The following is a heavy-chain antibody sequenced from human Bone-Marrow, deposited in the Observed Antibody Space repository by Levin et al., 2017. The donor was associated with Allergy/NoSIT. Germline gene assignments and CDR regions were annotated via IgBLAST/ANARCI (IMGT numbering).Heavy chain of an antibody. CDR1: GFTFSNYA. Sequence: GESLKISCGASGFTFSNYAMNWVRQAPGKGLEWVSSIGDSGGNTYYADSVKGRFTISRDNSKDTLYLQMNSLRAEDTALYYCAKDRDRYGWDFNYWGQGTLVTVSS. CDR3: AKDRDRYGWDFNY. CDR2: IGDSGGNT. D-gene: IGHD5-18*01. J-gene: IGHJ4*02. V-gene: IGHV3-23*01.